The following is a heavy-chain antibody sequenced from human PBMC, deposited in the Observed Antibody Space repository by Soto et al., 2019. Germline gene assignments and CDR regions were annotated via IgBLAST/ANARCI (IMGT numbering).Heavy chain of an antibody. J-gene: IGHJ5*02. CDR1: GGSISSSTCY. V-gene: IGHV4-39*01. CDR3: ARHQAAGHRFDP. Sequence: SETLSLTCTVSGGSISSSTCYWGWIRQPPGKGLEWIGSIYYSGSTDYNPSLKSRVTISVDTSKSQFSLKLGSVTAADTAVYYCARHQAAGHRFDPWGQGTLVTVSS. D-gene: IGHD6-13*01. CDR2: IYYSGST.